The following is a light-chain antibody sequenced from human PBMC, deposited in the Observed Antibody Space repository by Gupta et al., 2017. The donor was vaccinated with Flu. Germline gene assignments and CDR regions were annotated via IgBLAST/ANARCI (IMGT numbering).Light chain of an antibody. V-gene: IGKV3-20*01. Sequence: EVVLTQSPGTLSLSPGDRATLSCRSSQNVDSNYLAWYQHKPGQAPRILIYATSTRATATTDRFSGSGSGTDFTLTISRLEPEDLAVYYCQQYHSSPWTFGQGTKVEIK. J-gene: IGKJ1*01. CDR1: QNVDSNY. CDR3: QQYHSSPWT. CDR2: ATS.